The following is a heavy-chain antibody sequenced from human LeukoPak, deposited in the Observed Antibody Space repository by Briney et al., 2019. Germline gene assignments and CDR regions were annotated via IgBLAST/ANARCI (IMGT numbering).Heavy chain of an antibody. J-gene: IGHJ4*02. Sequence: ASVKVSCKASGYTFSSYGISWVRQAPGQGLEWMGWISANNGDTDYAQKFQGRVIMTTDTSTSTAYMEVRSLRSGDTAVYYCARDIAVSNFDYWGQGNLVTVSS. CDR1: GYTFSSYG. CDR3: ARDIAVSNFDY. CDR2: ISANNGDT. D-gene: IGHD6-19*01. V-gene: IGHV1-18*01.